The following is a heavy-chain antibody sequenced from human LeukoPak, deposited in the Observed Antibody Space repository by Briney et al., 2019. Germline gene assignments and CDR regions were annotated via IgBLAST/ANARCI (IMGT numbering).Heavy chain of an antibody. V-gene: IGHV3-33*06. D-gene: IGHD3-22*01. CDR1: GFTFSSDG. CDR2: IWYDGSNK. CDR3: AKVATHYYDSGGLMVPFDY. J-gene: IGHJ4*02. Sequence: GGSLRLSCAASGFTFSSDGMRWVRQAPGKGLEWVAVIWYDGSNKYYADSVKGRFTISRDNSQNTLYLQMNSLRAEDTAVYYGAKVATHYYDSGGLMVPFDYWGQGTLVTVSS.